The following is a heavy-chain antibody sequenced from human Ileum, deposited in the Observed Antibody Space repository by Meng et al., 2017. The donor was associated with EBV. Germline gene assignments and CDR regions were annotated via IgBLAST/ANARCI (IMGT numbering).Heavy chain of an antibody. CDR2: IIHGGSP. CDR3: ARRPTGIDY. Sequence: HVQLQEWGAGLLQPSATLSLTCAVNGGSLSGAYWNWIRQPPGKGLEWIGEIIHGGSPSYNPSLKSRVTISIDTSKNQLSMMLSSVTAADTAVYYCARRPTGIDYWGQGTLVTVSS. J-gene: IGHJ4*02. CDR1: GGSLSGAY. D-gene: IGHD2-8*02. V-gene: IGHV4-34*12.